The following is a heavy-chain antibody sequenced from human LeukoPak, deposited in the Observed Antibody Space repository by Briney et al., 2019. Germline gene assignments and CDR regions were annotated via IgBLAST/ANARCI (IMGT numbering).Heavy chain of an antibody. CDR2: IYYSGST. J-gene: IGHJ6*02. V-gene: IGHV4-59*01. D-gene: IGHD2-2*01. CDR1: GGSISSYY. Sequence: SETLSLTCTVSGGSISSYYWSWIRQPPGKGLEWIGYIYYSGSTNYNPSLKCRVTISVDTSKNQFSLKLSSVTAADTAVYYCAREVGRTNYYYYGMDVWGQGTTVTVSS. CDR3: AREVGRTNYYYYGMDV.